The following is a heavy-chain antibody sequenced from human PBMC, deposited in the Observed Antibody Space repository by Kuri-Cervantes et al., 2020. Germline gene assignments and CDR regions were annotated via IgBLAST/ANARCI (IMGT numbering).Heavy chain of an antibody. V-gene: IGHV3-23*01. CDR1: GFTVSSNY. CDR3: AKFSLDDGLDY. Sequence: AETLSLTCAASGFTVSSNYMRWVRQAPGKGLEWVSAISGNGSSTYYADSVKGRFTISRDNSKNTLYLQMNSLRAEDTAVYYCAKFSLDDGLDYWGQGTLVTVSS. CDR2: ISGNGSST. D-gene: IGHD3/OR15-3a*01. J-gene: IGHJ4*02.